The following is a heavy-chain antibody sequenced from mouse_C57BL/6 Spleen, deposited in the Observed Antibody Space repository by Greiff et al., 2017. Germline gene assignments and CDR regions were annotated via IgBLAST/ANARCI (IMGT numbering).Heavy chain of an antibody. CDR3: ARQGSNSNYGYYAMDY. J-gene: IGHJ4*01. Sequence: EVNVVESGGGLVKPGGSLKLSCAASGFTFSSYTMSWVRQTPEKRLEWVATISGGGGNTYYPDSVKGRFTISRDNAKNTLYLQMSSLSSEDTALYYCARQGSNSNYGYYAMDYWGQGTSVTVSS. D-gene: IGHD2-5*01. CDR1: GFTFSSYT. V-gene: IGHV5-9*01. CDR2: ISGGGGNT.